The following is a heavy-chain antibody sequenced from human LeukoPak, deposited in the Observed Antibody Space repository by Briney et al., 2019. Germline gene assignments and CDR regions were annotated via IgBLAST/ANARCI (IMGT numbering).Heavy chain of an antibody. CDR1: GYTFTGYY. CDR2: INPNSGGT. V-gene: IGHV1-2*02. Sequence: GASVKVSCKASGYTFTGYYMHWVRQAPGQGLEWMGWINPNSGGTNYAQKFQGRVTMTRDTSISTAYMELSRLRSDDTAVYYCAMGSGSWDPRFDYWGQGTLVTVSS. J-gene: IGHJ4*02. CDR3: AMGSGSWDPRFDY. D-gene: IGHD3-10*01.